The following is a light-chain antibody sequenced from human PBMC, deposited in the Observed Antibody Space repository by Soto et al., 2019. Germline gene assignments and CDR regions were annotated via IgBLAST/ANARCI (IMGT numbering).Light chain of an antibody. V-gene: IGKV1-33*01. Sequence: DIQMPQSPSSLSASLGARVTITCQASQNINNYLNWYQQKPGRAPKLLIYDASNLEAGVPSRFRGSGSGTDFTFTISRLQPEDIATYYCQQYENLPTFGQGTRLEIK. J-gene: IGKJ5*01. CDR1: QNINNY. CDR2: DAS. CDR3: QQYENLPT.